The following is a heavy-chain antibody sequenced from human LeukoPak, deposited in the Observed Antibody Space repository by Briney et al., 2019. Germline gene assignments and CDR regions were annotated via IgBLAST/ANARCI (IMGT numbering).Heavy chain of an antibody. J-gene: IGHJ6*02. Sequence: PSETLSLTCTVSGGSISSYYWSWIRQPPGKGLEWIGYIYTSGSTNYNPSLKSRVTISVDTSKNQFSLKLSSVTAADTAVYYCARDLLLFYYYYGMDVWGQGTTVTVSS. CDR1: GGSISSYY. CDR2: IYTSGST. CDR3: ARDLLLFYYYYGMDV. V-gene: IGHV4-4*09. D-gene: IGHD2-21*02.